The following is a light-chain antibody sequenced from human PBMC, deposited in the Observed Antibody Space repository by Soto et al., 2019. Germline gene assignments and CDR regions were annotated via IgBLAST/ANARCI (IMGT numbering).Light chain of an antibody. J-gene: IGKJ1*01. CDR2: DAS. Sequence: IMLTQSPATLSLSPGERATLSFRASQSVSSYLAWYQQKPGQAPRLLIYDASNRATGIPARFSGSGSGADFTLTISSLEPEDFAVYYCQQRSNWWTFGQGTKVDI. CDR3: QQRSNWWT. CDR1: QSVSSY. V-gene: IGKV3-11*01.